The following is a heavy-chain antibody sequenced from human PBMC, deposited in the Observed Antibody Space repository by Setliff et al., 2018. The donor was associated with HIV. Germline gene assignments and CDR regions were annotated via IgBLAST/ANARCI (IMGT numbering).Heavy chain of an antibody. CDR3: ARHVARFDYDTGGYYVSHFDY. J-gene: IGHJ4*02. Sequence: SETLSLTCTASYATLSTADYYWTWIRQPPGKGLEWIGFVSYTGTTRYSPSLRSRISISIDASKNKFSLQLSSVSAADTAVYFCARHVARFDYDTGGYYVSHFDYWGQGTQVTVSS. CDR1: YATLSTADYY. D-gene: IGHD3-22*01. V-gene: IGHV4-30-4*02. CDR2: VSYTGTT.